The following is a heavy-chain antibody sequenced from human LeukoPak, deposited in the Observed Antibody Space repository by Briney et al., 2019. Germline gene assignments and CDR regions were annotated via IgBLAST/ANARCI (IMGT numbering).Heavy chain of an antibody. V-gene: IGHV4-59*12. D-gene: IGHD2-2*01. Sequence: PSETLSLTCTVSGGSISSYYWSWIRQPPGKGLEWIGYIYYSGSTYYNPSLKSRVTISVDTSKNQFSLKLSSVTAADTAVYYCARDRGVVVPAEWFDPWGQGTLVTVSS. CDR2: IYYSGST. J-gene: IGHJ5*02. CDR3: ARDRGVVVPAEWFDP. CDR1: GGSISSYY.